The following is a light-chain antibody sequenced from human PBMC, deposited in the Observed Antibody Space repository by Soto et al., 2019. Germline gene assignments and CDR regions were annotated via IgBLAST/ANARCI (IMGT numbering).Light chain of an antibody. CDR3: QQSYSTPPT. CDR1: QSISSY. V-gene: IGKV1-39*01. Sequence: DIQMTQSPSSLSASVGDRVTITCRASQSISSYLNWYQQKPGKAPNLLIYAASSLQSGVPSRFSGSGSGTDFSLTISSLHPEDSATYYCQQSYSTPPTFGQGTKVEIK. CDR2: AAS. J-gene: IGKJ1*01.